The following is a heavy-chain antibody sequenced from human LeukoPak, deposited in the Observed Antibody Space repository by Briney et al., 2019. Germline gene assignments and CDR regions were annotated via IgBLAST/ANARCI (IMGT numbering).Heavy chain of an antibody. D-gene: IGHD4-11*01. CDR3: ARGLQYGEAGY. CDR1: GGSISSGSYY. CDR2: IYTSGST. Sequence: PSETLSLTCTVSGGSISSGSYYWSWIRQPAGKGLEWIGRIYTSGSTNYNPSLKSRVTISVDTSKNQFSLKLSSVTAADTAVYYCARGLQYGEAGYWGQGTLVTVSS. J-gene: IGHJ4*02. V-gene: IGHV4-61*02.